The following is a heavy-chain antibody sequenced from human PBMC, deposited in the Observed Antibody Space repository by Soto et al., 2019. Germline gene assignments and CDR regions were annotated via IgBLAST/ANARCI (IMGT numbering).Heavy chain of an antibody. D-gene: IGHD2-15*01. CDR2: FVPMFGSA. CDR3: AREDDTTRHYSGFDP. Sequence: QVQLVQSGAEVKKPGSSVKVSCKPSGTTFDSFTFAWVRQAPGQGLEWLGGFVPMFGSASIAQRFRGRVRMTADASTGTGYMELSDLRSDDSAIYYCAREDDTTRHYSGFDPWGPGTLVTVSS. CDR1: GTTFDSFT. J-gene: IGHJ5*02. V-gene: IGHV1-69*01.